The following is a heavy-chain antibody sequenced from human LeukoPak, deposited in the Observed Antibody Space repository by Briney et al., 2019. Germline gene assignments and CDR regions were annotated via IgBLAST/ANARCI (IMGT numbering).Heavy chain of an antibody. CDR2: IYYSGST. D-gene: IGHD1-26*01. J-gene: IGHJ4*02. CDR1: GGSISSYY. V-gene: IGHV4-59*08. Sequence: SETLSLTCTVPGGSISSYYWSWLRQPPGKGLEGIGYIYYSGSTNYNPSLKSRVTISVDTSKNQFSLKLSSVTAADTAVYYCARREGLYYFDYWGQGTLVTVSS. CDR3: ARREGLYYFDY.